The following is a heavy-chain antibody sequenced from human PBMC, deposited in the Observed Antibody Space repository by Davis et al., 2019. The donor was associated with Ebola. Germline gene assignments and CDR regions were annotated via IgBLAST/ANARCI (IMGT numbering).Heavy chain of an antibody. CDR2: VVVGTNNI. CDR3: ARSKRYYDFWSGYYIARESFDY. J-gene: IGHJ4*02. D-gene: IGHD3-3*01. CDR1: GFTFSNSA. V-gene: IGHV1-58*02. Sequence: SVKVSCKAPGFTFSNSAIQWARQARGQRLEWIGSVVVGTNNIQCAQKFQGRVSITRDMTTNTAYMELSSLRSEDTAVYYCARSKRYYDFWSGYYIARESFDYWGQGTLVTVSS.